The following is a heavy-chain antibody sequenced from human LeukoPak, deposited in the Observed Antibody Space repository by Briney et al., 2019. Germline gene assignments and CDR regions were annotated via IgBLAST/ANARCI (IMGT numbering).Heavy chain of an antibody. Sequence: PGGSLRLSCAASGFTFSSYSMNWVRQAPGKGLEWVSSISSSSSYIYYADSVKGRFTISRDNAKNSLYLQMNSLRAEDTAVYYCARDTTSWKWFGELLYYYYMDVWGKGTTVTISS. CDR1: GFTFSSYS. J-gene: IGHJ6*03. CDR2: ISSSSSYI. D-gene: IGHD3-10*01. V-gene: IGHV3-21*01. CDR3: ARDTTSWKWFGELLYYYYMDV.